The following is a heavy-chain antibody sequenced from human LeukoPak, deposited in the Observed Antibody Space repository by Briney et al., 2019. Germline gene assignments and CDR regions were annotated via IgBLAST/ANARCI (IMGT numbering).Heavy chain of an antibody. V-gene: IGHV3-11*05. CDR3: ARDLGYCSSTSCYTYYYYYGMDV. D-gene: IGHD2-2*01. CDR2: ISSSSSYT. J-gene: IGHJ6*02. Sequence: GGSLRLSCAASGFTFSDYYMSWIRQAPGKGLEWVSYISSSSSYTNYADSVKGRFTISRDNAKNSLYLQMNSLRAEDTAVYYCARDLGYCSSTSCYTYYYYYGMDVWGQGTTVTVSS. CDR1: GFTFSDYY.